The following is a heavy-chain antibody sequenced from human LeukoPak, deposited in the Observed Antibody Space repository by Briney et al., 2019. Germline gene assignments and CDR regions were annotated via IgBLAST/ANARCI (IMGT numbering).Heavy chain of an antibody. D-gene: IGHD6-6*01. J-gene: IGHJ6*03. CDR1: GYTFTSYG. V-gene: IGHV1-18*01. CDR2: ISAYNGKT. CDR3: ASGPGSSSGYYYYMDV. Sequence: ASVKVSCKASGYTFTSYGVTWVRQAPGQGLEWMGWISAYNGKTNYAQNLQGRVTMTTDTSTSTAYMELSRLRSDDTAVYYCASGPGSSSGYYYYMDVWGKGTTVTVSS.